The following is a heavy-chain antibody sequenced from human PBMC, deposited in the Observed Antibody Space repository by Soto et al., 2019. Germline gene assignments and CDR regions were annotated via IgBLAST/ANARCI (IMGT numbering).Heavy chain of an antibody. V-gene: IGHV1-69*02. Sequence: QVQLVQSGAEVKKPGSSVKVSCKASGDTFSSYTINWVRQAPGQGLEWMGRIIPVLDIEKYAQKFQGRVMITADKSTSTAYMELSSLRSEDTAVYYCARSCWFGESYAMDVWGQGTTVTVSS. CDR1: GDTFSSYT. J-gene: IGHJ6*02. D-gene: IGHD3-10*01. CDR2: IIPVLDIE. CDR3: ARSCWFGESYAMDV.